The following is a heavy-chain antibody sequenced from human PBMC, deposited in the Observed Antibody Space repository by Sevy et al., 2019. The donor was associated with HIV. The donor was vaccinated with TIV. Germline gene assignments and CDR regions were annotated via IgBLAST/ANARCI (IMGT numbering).Heavy chain of an antibody. V-gene: IGHV3-21*01. CDR3: SRLWVDTRRRFDSYDIWCHGTMVTVYSGNMAFLLSPFQNRRRLDTFDM. Sequence: GGSLRLSCVASGFTFNTYTMNWVRQAPGKGLEWVSSISADNSYIFYADSVRGRFTISRDNAKNSLYLQMDSLRAEDMVNDDCSRLWVDTRRRFDSYDIWCHGTMVTVYSGNMAFLLSPFQNRRRLDTFDMWGHGTMVTVSS. CDR1: GFTFNTYT. CDR2: ISADNSYI. J-gene: IGHJ3*02. D-gene: IGHD3-22*01.